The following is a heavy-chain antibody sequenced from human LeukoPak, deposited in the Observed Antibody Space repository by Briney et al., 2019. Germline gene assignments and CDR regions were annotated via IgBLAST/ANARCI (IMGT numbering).Heavy chain of an antibody. D-gene: IGHD3-22*01. V-gene: IGHV3-7*01. CDR2: IKHDGSDK. J-gene: IGHJ5*02. CDR3: AREKAYYESGGYFRFDP. Sequence: PGGSLRLSCAASGFTFNSYSMNWVRQAPGKGLEWVASIKHDGSDKYYVDSVKGRFTISRDNAKNSLDLQMNSLRAEDTAVYYCAREKAYYESGGYFRFDPWGQGTLVTVSS. CDR1: GFTFNSYS.